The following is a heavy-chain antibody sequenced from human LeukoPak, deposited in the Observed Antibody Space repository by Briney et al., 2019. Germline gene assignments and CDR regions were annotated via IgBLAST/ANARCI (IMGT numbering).Heavy chain of an antibody. CDR3: ARGIRLGYGSGRDWFDP. CDR1: GGFINSYY. Sequence: SETLSLTCTVSGGFINSYYWSWIRQPAGKGLEWIGRIYTSGSTNYNPSLKSRVTMSVDTSKNQFSLKLNSVTAADTAVYYCARGIRLGYGSGRDWFDPWGQGTLVTVSS. CDR2: IYTSGST. V-gene: IGHV4-4*07. D-gene: IGHD3-10*01. J-gene: IGHJ5*02.